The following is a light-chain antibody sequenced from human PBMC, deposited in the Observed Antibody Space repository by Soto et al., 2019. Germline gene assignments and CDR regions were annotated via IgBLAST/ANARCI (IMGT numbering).Light chain of an antibody. CDR3: QSYGSGHVV. CDR2: VNN. CDR1: SSNIGAGYD. Sequence: QSVLTQPPSVYGATRQRVTISCTGSSSNIGAGYDVNWYQQFPGTAPKRLIHVNNNRPSGVPDRFSGSKSGTSASLAITGLQAEDEAEYYCQSYGSGHVVFGGGTKVTVL. V-gene: IGLV1-40*01. J-gene: IGLJ2*01.